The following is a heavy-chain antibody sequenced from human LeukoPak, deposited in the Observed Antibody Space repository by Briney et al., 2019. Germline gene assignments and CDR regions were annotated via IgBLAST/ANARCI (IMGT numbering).Heavy chain of an antibody. CDR2: IYHSGST. D-gene: IGHD6-25*01. CDR1: GSSISSGYY. CDR3: AKSGGYGLIDY. Sequence: PSETLSLICTVSGSSISSGYYWGWIRQPPGKGLEWIGSIYHSGSTYYNPSLKSRVTISIDTSKNQVSLKMSSVTAADTAVYYCAKSGGYGLIDYWGQGTLVTVSS. V-gene: IGHV4-38-2*02. J-gene: IGHJ4*01.